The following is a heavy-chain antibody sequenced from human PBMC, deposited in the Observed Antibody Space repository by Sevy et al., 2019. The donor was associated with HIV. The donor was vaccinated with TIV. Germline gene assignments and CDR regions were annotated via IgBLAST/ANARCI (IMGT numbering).Heavy chain of an antibody. D-gene: IGHD4-17*01. CDR1: GFTFSSYG. J-gene: IGHJ4*02. V-gene: IGHV3-30*02. CDR3: AKLMTVTTSTFSHY. CDR2: IRYDGGNK. Sequence: GGSLRLSCAASGFTFSSYGMHWVRQAPGKGLEWVAFIRYDGGNKYYADSVKGRFTISRDNSKNTLYLQMNSLRAEDTAVYYCAKLMTVTTSTFSHYWGQGTLVTVSS.